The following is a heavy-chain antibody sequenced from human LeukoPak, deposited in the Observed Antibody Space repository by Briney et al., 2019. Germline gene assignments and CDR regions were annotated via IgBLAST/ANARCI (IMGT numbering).Heavy chain of an antibody. D-gene: IGHD3-9*01. Sequence: SETLSLTCAVYGGSFSDHYWSWIRQPPGKGLEWIGEINHSGSTNYNPSLKSRVTISVDTSKNQFSLKLSSVTAADTAVYYCARDRITYYDILTGHYYYYGMDVWGQGTTVTVSS. J-gene: IGHJ6*02. CDR3: ARDRITYYDILTGHYYYYGMDV. CDR1: GGSFSDHY. CDR2: INHSGST. V-gene: IGHV4-34*01.